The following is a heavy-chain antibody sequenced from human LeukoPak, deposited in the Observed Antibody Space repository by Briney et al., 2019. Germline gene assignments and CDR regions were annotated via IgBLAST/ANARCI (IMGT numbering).Heavy chain of an antibody. J-gene: IGHJ4*02. Sequence: GGSLRLSCAASGFTFSDSFMNWIRQAPGKGLEWLSYISHSGSNLDYAESVRGRFTISRDNANHSLYLQINSLRAEDTAVYYCARGDSSGVPDYWGRGTLVTASS. V-gene: IGHV3-11*01. CDR2: ISHSGSNL. CDR3: ARGDSSGVPDY. CDR1: GFTFSDSF. D-gene: IGHD3-22*01.